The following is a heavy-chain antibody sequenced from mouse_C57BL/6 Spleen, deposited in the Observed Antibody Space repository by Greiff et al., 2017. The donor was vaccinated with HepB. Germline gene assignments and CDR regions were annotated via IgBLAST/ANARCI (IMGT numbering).Heavy chain of an antibody. CDR1: GFTFTDYY. CDR2: IRNKANGYTT. Sequence: EVQLVESGGGLVQPGGSLSLSCAASGFTFTDYYMSWVRQPPGKALEWLGFIRNKANGYTTEYSASVKGRFTISRDNSQSILYLQMNALRAEDSATYYCARSWAYYFDYWGQGTTLTVSS. CDR3: ARSWAYYFDY. D-gene: IGHD4-1*01. V-gene: IGHV7-3*01. J-gene: IGHJ2*01.